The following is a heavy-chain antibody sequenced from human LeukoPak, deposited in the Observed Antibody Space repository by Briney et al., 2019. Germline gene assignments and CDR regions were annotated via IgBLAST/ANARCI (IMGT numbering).Heavy chain of an antibody. CDR3: AKETGYSSIWYAFDI. CDR2: ISGDGGRT. CDR1: GFTFDEYA. Sequence: GGSLRLSCAASGFTFDEYAMHWVRQAPGKGLEWVSLISGDGGRTYYADSVKGRFTISRDNSKNSLYLQMNSLRTEDTALYYCAKETGYSSIWYAFDIWGQGTMVSVSS. J-gene: IGHJ3*02. D-gene: IGHD6-13*01. V-gene: IGHV3-43*02.